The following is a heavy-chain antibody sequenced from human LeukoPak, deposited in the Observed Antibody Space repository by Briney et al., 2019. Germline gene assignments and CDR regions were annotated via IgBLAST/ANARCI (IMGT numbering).Heavy chain of an antibody. J-gene: IGHJ4*02. D-gene: IGHD2-15*01. CDR1: GYCFASYW. CDR3: STLQDVLFY. Sequence: GESMKISCKGSGYCFASYWNGWVRQMPGKGLGWVGVIYPGDSDTNYSPSLQSNVIISADKAITTAYLQWSSLKPSDTAIYYWSTLQDVLFYWGQGTLVTVSS. CDR2: IYPGDSDT. V-gene: IGHV5-51*01.